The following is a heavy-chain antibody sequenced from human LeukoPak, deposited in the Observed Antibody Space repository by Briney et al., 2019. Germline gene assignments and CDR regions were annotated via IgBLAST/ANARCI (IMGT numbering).Heavy chain of an antibody. CDR2: MYYSGST. J-gene: IGHJ3*02. CDR3: ARVDYFGDLDAFDI. CDR1: GGSLSSGDYY. Sequence: SETLSLTCPVSGGSLSSGDYYWSWIRQPPGKGLEWIAYMYYSGSTYYNPSLKSRVTMSADTSKNQPSLKLSTATAADTAVYYCARVDYFGDLDAFDIWGQGTRVSVSS. D-gene: IGHD3-10*01. V-gene: IGHV4-30-4*01.